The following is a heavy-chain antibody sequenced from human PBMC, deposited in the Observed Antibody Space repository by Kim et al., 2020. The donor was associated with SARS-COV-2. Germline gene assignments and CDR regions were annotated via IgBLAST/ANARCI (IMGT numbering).Heavy chain of an antibody. D-gene: IGHD6-6*01. Sequence: NKYYAESVKGRFTISRDNSKNTLDLQMNSLRAEDTAVYYCARNQASVPSYWGQGTLVTVSS. CDR3: ARNQASVPSY. V-gene: IGHV3-33*01. CDR2: NK. J-gene: IGHJ4*02.